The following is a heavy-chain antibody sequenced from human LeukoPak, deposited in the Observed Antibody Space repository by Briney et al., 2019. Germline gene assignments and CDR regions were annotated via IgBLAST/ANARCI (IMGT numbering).Heavy chain of an antibody. J-gene: IGHJ4*02. CDR3: AKGHGSRLAAAADLDY. CDR2: ISGSGDST. CDR1: GFNLGSYW. D-gene: IGHD6-13*01. V-gene: IGHV3-23*01. Sequence: GGSLRLSCGASGFNLGSYWMHSVRQAPGKGLVWVSGISGSGDSTYYANSMEGRFAISRDNSKYTLYLQMNSLRAEDTAGYYCAKGHGSRLAAAADLDYWGQGTLVTVSS.